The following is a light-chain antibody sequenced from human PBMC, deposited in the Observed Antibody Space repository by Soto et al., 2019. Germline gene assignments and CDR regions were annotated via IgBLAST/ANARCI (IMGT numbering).Light chain of an antibody. V-gene: IGKV3-20*01. CDR2: GAS. CDR3: QQYGSSPPLT. J-gene: IGKJ4*01. Sequence: EILMTQSPATLSVSPGERATLSCRASQSVSSYLAWYQQKPGQAPRLLIYGASSRATGIPDRFSGSGSGTDFTLTISRLEPEDFAVYYCQQYGSSPPLTFGGGTKVDIK. CDR1: QSVSSY.